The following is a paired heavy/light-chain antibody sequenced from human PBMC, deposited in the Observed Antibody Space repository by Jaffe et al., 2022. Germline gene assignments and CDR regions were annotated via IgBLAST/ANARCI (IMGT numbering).Light chain of an antibody. CDR3: QQYNSYPHT. V-gene: IGKV1-16*02. CDR1: QGISNY. J-gene: IGKJ2*01. Sequence: DIQMTQSPSSLSASVGDRVTITCRASQGISNYLAWFQQKPGKAPKSLIYAASSLQSGVPSKFSGSGSGTDFTLTISSLQPEDFATYYCQQYNSYPHTFGQGTKLEIK. CDR2: AAS.
Heavy chain of an antibody. CDR2: ISSSGSTI. Sequence: EVQLVESGGGLVQPGGSLRLSCAASGFTFSSYEMNWVRQAPGKGLEWVSYISSSGSTIYYADSVKGRFTISRDNAKNSLYLQMNSLRAEDTAVYYCARDVSYDTWGQGTMVTVSS. D-gene: IGHD2-8*01. V-gene: IGHV3-48*03. CDR1: GFTFSSYE. CDR3: ARDVSYDT. J-gene: IGHJ3*02.